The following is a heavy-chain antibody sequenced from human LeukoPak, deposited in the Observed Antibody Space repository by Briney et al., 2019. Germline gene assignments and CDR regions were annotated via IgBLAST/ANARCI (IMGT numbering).Heavy chain of an antibody. J-gene: IGHJ5*02. D-gene: IGHD6-13*01. CDR2: INPNSGGT. CDR3: ARDNSDLSAAAAPWDWFDP. V-gene: IGHV1-2*02. CDR1: GYTFTGYY. Sequence: GASVKVSCKASGYTFTGYYMHWVRQAPGQGLEWMGWINPNSGGTNYAQKFQGRVTMTRDTSISTAYMELSRLRSDDTAVYYCARDNSDLSAAAAPWDWFDPWGQGTLVTVSS.